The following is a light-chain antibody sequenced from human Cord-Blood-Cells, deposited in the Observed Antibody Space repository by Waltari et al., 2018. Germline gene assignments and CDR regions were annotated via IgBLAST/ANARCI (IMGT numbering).Light chain of an antibody. CDR2: EVS. V-gene: IGLV2-14*01. CDR3: SSYTSSSTVV. CDR1: SRDVGGYNY. Sequence: QSALTQPASVSGSPGQSITISCTGTSRDVGGYNYVSWYQQHHGKAPTPMIYEVSNRPSGVSNRFSGSKSGNTASLTISGLQAEDEADYYCSSYTSSSTVVFGGGTKLTVL. J-gene: IGLJ2*01.